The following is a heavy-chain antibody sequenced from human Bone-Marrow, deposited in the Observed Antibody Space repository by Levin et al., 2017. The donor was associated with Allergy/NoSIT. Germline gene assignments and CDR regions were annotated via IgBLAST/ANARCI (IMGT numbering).Heavy chain of an antibody. J-gene: IGHJ4*02. CDR3: ARDRDYGGNRFDY. D-gene: IGHD4-23*01. V-gene: IGHV3-74*01. Sequence: GESLKISCTASGFTFSSYWMHWVRQGPGKGLVWVSRINSDGSYTNYADSVKGRFTISRDNAKNTRYLQLNSLRAEDTAVYYCARDRDYGGNRFDYWGQGTLVTVSS. CDR1: GFTFSSYW. CDR2: INSDGSYT.